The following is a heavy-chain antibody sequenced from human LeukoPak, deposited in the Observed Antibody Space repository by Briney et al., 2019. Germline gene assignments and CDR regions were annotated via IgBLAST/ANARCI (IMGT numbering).Heavy chain of an antibody. Sequence: GGSLRLSCSASGFTFSSYTMHWVRQAPGKGLEWVAVIWYDGSNIHYTDSVKGRFTISRDNSKNTLYLQMNSLRAEDTALYYCARARNDYDSNGFSLLDYWGQGTLVTVSS. CDR1: GFTFSSYT. V-gene: IGHV3-33*08. J-gene: IGHJ4*02. CDR3: ARARNDYDSNGFSLLDY. D-gene: IGHD3-22*01. CDR2: IWYDGSNI.